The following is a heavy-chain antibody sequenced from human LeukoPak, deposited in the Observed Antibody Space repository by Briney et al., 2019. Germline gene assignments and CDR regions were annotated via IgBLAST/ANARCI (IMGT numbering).Heavy chain of an antibody. D-gene: IGHD3-22*01. CDR2: IYYSGST. CDR3: ARGTYYDSSGYYPQYNWFDP. Sequence: SQTLSLTCTVSGGSISSGGYYWRWLRQHPGKGLEWIGYIYYSGSTYYNPSLKSRVTISVDTSKNQFSLKLSSVTAADTAVYYCARGTYYDSSGYYPQYNWFDPWGQGTLVTVSS. CDR1: GGSISSGGYY. J-gene: IGHJ5*02. V-gene: IGHV4-31*03.